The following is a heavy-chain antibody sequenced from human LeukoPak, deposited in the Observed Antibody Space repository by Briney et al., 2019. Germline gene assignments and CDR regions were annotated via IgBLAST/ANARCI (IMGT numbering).Heavy chain of an antibody. V-gene: IGHV1-69*05. Sequence: SVKVSCKASGGTFSSYAISWVRQAPGQGLEWMGGIIPIFGTANYAQKFQGRVTITTDESTSTAYMELSSLRSEDTAVHYCARSGYYDSSEHAFDIWGQGTMVTVSS. CDR3: ARSGYYDSSEHAFDI. CDR1: GGTFSSYA. J-gene: IGHJ3*02. D-gene: IGHD3-22*01. CDR2: IIPIFGTA.